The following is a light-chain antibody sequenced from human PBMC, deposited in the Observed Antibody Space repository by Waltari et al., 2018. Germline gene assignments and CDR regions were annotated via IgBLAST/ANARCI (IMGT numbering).Light chain of an antibody. CDR2: DDN. CDR3: CSYAGSYTWV. J-gene: IGLJ3*02. CDR1: SSDVGNYNL. V-gene: IGLV2-23*01. Sequence: QSALTQPASVSGSPGQSITISCTGTSSDVGNYNLVSWYQQYPGKAPKVMIYDDNRRPSGVSGRFSGSKSGNTASLTIAGVQAEDDADYYCCSYAGSYTWVFGGGTKLTVL.